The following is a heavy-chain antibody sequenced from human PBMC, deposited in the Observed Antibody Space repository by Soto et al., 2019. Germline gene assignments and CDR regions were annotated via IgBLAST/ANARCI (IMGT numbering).Heavy chain of an antibody. V-gene: IGHV3-7*01. CDR2: IKQDGSEK. J-gene: IGHJ4*02. CDR3: ASYSSGGFDS. Sequence: GGSLRLSCAASGFTFSNYWMSWVRQAPGKGLEWVANIKQDGSEKYYVDSVKGRFTISRDNAKNSLYLQMNSLRAEDTAVYYCASYSSGGFDSWGQGTLVTVSS. D-gene: IGHD6-19*01. CDR1: GFTFSNYW.